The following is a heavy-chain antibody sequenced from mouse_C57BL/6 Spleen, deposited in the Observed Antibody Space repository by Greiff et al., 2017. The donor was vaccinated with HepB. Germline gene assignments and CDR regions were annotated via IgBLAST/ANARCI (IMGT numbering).Heavy chain of an antibody. CDR2: ISSGSSTI. D-gene: IGHD1-1*01. CDR1: GFTFSDYG. CDR3: ARPYYYGSSYLYYFDY. J-gene: IGHJ2*01. V-gene: IGHV5-17*01. Sequence: DVMLVESGGGLVKPGGSLKLSCAASGFTFSDYGMHWVRQAPEKGLEWVAYISSGSSTIYYADTVKGRFTISRDNDKNTLFLQMTSLRSEDTAMYYCARPYYYGSSYLYYFDYWGQGTTLTVSS.